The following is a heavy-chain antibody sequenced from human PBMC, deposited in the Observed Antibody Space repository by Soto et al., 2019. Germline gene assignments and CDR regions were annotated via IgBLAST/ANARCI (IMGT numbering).Heavy chain of an antibody. CDR2: IYPGDSDT. V-gene: IGHV5-51*01. J-gene: IGHJ6*02. Sequence: GESLKISCKGSGYSFTSYWIGWVRQMPGKGLEWMGIIYPGDSDTRYSPSFQGQVTISADKSISTAYLQWSSLKASDTAMYYCARNVAAGRLYYGMDVWGQGTTVTVSS. CDR3: ARNVAAGRLYYGMDV. D-gene: IGHD6-19*01. CDR1: GYSFTSYW.